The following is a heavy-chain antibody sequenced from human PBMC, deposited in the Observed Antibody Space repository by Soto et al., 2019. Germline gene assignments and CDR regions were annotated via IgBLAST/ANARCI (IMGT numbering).Heavy chain of an antibody. D-gene: IGHD3-22*01. J-gene: IGHJ6*02. CDR1: GYIFTNYY. CDR2: INPGDDSR. CDR3: ARDHQVRPYDSSGYWPPFYGMDV. V-gene: IGHV1-46*01. Sequence: ASVKVSCKASGYIFTNYYMHWVRQAPGQGLEWMGIINPGDDSRNYAQKFQGRLTITRDTSTTTVYMELSSLRSEDTAVYYCARDHQVRPYDSSGYWPPFYGMDVWGQGTTVTVSS.